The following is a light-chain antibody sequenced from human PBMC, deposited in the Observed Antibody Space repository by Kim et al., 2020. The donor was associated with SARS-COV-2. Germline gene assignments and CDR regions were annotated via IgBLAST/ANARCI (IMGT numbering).Light chain of an antibody. V-gene: IGKV3-20*01. CDR3: QQYGSSPRT. J-gene: IGKJ2*01. Sequence: LAPGGSATLSCRANQSVSSSYLAWYQQKPGQAPRLLIYGASSRATGIPDRFSGSGSGTDFTLTISRLEPEDFAVYYCQQYGSSPRTFGQGTKLEI. CDR1: QSVSSSY. CDR2: GAS.